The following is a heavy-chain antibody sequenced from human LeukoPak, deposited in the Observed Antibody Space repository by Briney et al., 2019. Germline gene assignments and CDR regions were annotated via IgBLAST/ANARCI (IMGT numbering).Heavy chain of an antibody. V-gene: IGHV3-21*01. CDR1: GFTFSSYS. D-gene: IGHD2-8*01. CDR2: ISSSSSYI. J-gene: IGHJ4*02. CDR3: ARDRGLNYFDY. Sequence: GGSLRLSCAASGFTFSSYSMNWVRQAPGQGLEWVSSISSSSSYIYYADSVKGRFTISRDNAKNSLYLQMNSLRAEDTAVYYCARDRGLNYFDYWGQGTLVTVSS.